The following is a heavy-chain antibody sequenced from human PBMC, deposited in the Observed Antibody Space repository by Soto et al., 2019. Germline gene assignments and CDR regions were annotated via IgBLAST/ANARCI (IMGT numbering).Heavy chain of an antibody. J-gene: IGHJ5*02. CDR2: ISYDGSNK. Sequence: QVQLVESGGGVVQPGRSLRLSCAASGFTFSSYAMHWVRQPPGKGLEWVAVISYDGSNKYYADSVKGRFTISRDNSKNTLYLQMNSLRAEDTAVYYCARAMVRGVSNWFDPWGQGTLVTVSS. D-gene: IGHD3-10*01. CDR1: GFTFSSYA. CDR3: ARAMVRGVSNWFDP. V-gene: IGHV3-30-3*01.